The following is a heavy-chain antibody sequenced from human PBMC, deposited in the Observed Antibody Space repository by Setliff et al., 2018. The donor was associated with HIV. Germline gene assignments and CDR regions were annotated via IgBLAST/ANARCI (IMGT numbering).Heavy chain of an antibody. CDR2: ISSSSGTL. V-gene: IGHV3-48*03. J-gene: IGHJ4*02. Sequence: GGSLRLSCAASGFSFSIYEMNWVRQAPGKGLEWLSYISSSSGTLLYVDSVQGRFTISRDNAKNSLYLQMDSLRVEDTAVYYCARPFDQWGQGALVTVSS. CDR3: ARPFDQ. CDR1: GFSFSIYE.